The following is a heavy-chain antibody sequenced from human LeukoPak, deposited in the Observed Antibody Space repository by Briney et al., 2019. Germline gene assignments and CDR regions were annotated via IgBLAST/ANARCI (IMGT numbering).Heavy chain of an antibody. CDR3: ARADFWSGYYAQVDY. Sequence: ASVKVSCKASGYTFTSYDINWVRQATGQGLEWMGWISAYNGNTNYAQKLQGRVTMTTDTSTSTAYMELRSLRSDDTAVYYCARADFWSGYYAQVDYWGQGTLVTVSS. J-gene: IGHJ4*02. D-gene: IGHD3-3*01. V-gene: IGHV1-18*01. CDR1: GYTFTSYD. CDR2: ISAYNGNT.